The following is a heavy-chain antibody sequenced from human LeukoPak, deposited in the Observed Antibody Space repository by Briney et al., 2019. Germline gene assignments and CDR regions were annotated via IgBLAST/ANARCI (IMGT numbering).Heavy chain of an antibody. CDR2: VYYSGST. CDR1: GGSISSDY. CDR3: VRASGSSSWSN. Sequence: KPSETLSLTCTVSGGSISSDYWSWIRQPPGKGLEWIGYVYYSGSTNYNPSLKSRVYISVDTSTNQFSLKLRSVTAADTAVYYCVRASGSSSWSNWGQGALVTVSS. J-gene: IGHJ4*02. D-gene: IGHD6-13*01. V-gene: IGHV4-59*01.